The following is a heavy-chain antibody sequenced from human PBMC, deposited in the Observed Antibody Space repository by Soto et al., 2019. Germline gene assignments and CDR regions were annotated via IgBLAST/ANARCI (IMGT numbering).Heavy chain of an antibody. V-gene: IGHV4-31*03. CDR2: IYYSGST. Sequence: SESLSLTCTVSGGSISSGGYYWSWIRQHPGKGLEWIGYIYYSGSTYYNPSLKSRVTISVDTSKNQFSLKLSSVTAADTAVYYCARDLSGGYCSGGSCHPTTIGPAFDPWGQGTLVTVSS. CDR3: ARDLSGGYCSGGSCHPTTIGPAFDP. CDR1: GGSISSGGYY. J-gene: IGHJ5*02. D-gene: IGHD2-15*01.